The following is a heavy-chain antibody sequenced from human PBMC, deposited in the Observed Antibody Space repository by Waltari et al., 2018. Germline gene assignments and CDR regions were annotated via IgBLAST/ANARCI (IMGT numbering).Heavy chain of an antibody. V-gene: IGHV4-30-4*08. CDR1: GGPLSSGDYY. Sequence: QVQLQESGPGLVKPSQTLSLTGTVSGGPLSSGDYYWSWIRQPPGKGLEWIGYIYYSGSTYYNPSLKSRVTISVDTSKNQFSLKLSSVTAADTAVYYCAREVGIRELPLYFDYWGQGTLVTVSS. D-gene: IGHD3-10*01. CDR2: IYYSGST. J-gene: IGHJ4*02. CDR3: AREVGIRELPLYFDY.